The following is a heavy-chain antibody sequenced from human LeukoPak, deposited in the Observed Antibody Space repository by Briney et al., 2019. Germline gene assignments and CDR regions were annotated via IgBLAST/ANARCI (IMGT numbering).Heavy chain of an antibody. D-gene: IGHD6-19*01. V-gene: IGHV3-11*01. J-gene: IGHJ1*01. Sequence: PGGSLRLSCAASGFTFSDYYMSWIRQAPGKGLEWVSYISSSGSTIYYADSVKGRFTISRDNAKNSLYLQMNSLRAEDTAVYYCARGPVAGRLAYFQHWGQGTLVTVSS. CDR3: ARGPVAGRLAYFQH. CDR1: GFTFSDYY. CDR2: ISSSGSTI.